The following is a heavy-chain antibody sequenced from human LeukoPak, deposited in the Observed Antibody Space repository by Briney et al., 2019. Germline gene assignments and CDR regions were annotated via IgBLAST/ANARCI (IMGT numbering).Heavy chain of an antibody. CDR3: ARHASGYDPFFDY. J-gene: IGHJ4*02. Sequence: PSETLSLTGTVSGGSISSYYWSWIRQPPGKGLEWIGYISYSGTTNYNPSLKSRVTISIVTSRNHFSLRLSSVTAADTAMYHCARHASGYDPFFDYWGQGTLVAVSS. CDR1: GGSISSYY. CDR2: ISYSGTT. V-gene: IGHV4-59*08. D-gene: IGHD5-12*01.